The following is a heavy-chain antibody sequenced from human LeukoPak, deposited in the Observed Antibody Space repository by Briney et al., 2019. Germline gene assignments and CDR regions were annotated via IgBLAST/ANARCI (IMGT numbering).Heavy chain of an antibody. CDR1: GGSFSGYY. Sequence: SETLSLTCAVYGGSFSGYYWSWIRQPPGKGLEWIGEINHSGSTNYNPSLKSRVAISVDKSKNQFSLKLSSVTAADTAVYYCAVSSGWYYFDYWGQGTLVTVSS. CDR3: AVSSGWYYFDY. CDR2: INHSGST. V-gene: IGHV4-34*01. J-gene: IGHJ4*02. D-gene: IGHD6-19*01.